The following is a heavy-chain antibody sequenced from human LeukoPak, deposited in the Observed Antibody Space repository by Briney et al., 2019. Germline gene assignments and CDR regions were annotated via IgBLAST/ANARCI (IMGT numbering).Heavy chain of an antibody. CDR1: GYTFTSYG. Sequence: GASVKVSCKASGYTFTSYGISWVRQAPGQGLEWMGWISAYNGNTNYAQKLQGRVTMTTDTSTSTAYMELRSLRSDDTAVYYCARDPTDTITIFGVVPSDAFDIWGQGTMVTVSS. V-gene: IGHV1-18*01. CDR3: ARDPTDTITIFGVVPSDAFDI. CDR2: ISAYNGNT. J-gene: IGHJ3*02. D-gene: IGHD3-3*01.